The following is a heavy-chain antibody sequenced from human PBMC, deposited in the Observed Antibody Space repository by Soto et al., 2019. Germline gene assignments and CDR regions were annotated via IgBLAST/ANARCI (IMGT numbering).Heavy chain of an antibody. Sequence: GGSLRLSCAASGFTFSDQFMDWVRQAPGKGLEWVARSRNRHSYYTTEYAASVRGRFTVSRDNAENSLHLHMSNLRVDDTALYFCVRDTMRASAAASLDYWGQGTQVTVSS. CDR3: VRDTMRASAAASLDY. CDR2: SRNRHSYYTT. J-gene: IGHJ4*02. CDR1: GFTFSDQF. D-gene: IGHD2-2*01. V-gene: IGHV3-72*01.